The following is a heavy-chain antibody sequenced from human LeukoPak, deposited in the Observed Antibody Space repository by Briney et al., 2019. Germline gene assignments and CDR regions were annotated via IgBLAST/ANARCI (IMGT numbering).Heavy chain of an antibody. Sequence: SGGSLRLSCAASGFMFDDYGVSWVRQAPGKGLEWVSGINWSGGRTGYGDSLKGRFTISRDNAKNTLYLQMNSLRAEDTALYYCARDLTRTDNWGQGTLVTVSS. D-gene: IGHD1/OR15-1a*01. J-gene: IGHJ4*02. CDR1: GFMFDDYG. CDR3: ARDLTRTDN. CDR2: INWSGGRT. V-gene: IGHV3-20*04.